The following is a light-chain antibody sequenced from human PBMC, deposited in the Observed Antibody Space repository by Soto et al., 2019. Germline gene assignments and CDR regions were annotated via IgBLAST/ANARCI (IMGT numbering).Light chain of an antibody. J-gene: IGKJ2*01. V-gene: IGKV1-9*01. Sequence: DIQLTQSPSFLSASVGDRVTITCRASKAIASFVAWYQQKPGEAPKLLIYSASTLQSGVPSRFSGSRSGPEYTLTMSSLQPEDFATYYCQQLNSYPYTFALGTKVEIK. CDR2: SAS. CDR3: QQLNSYPYT. CDR1: KAIASF.